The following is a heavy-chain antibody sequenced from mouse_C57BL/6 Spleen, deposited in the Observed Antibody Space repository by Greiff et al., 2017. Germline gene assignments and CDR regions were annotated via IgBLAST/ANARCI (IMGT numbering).Heavy chain of an antibody. J-gene: IGHJ2*01. D-gene: IGHD1-1*01. V-gene: IGHV1-64*01. CDR3: ARSQTSYGSSFYFDY. CDR1: GYTFTSYW. Sequence: QVQLQQPGAELVKPGASVKLSCKASGYTFTSYWMHWVKQRPGQGLEWIGMIHPNSGSTNYNEKFKSKATLTVDKSSSTAYMQLSSLTSEDSAVYYCARSQTSYGSSFYFDYWGQGTTLTVSS. CDR2: IHPNSGST.